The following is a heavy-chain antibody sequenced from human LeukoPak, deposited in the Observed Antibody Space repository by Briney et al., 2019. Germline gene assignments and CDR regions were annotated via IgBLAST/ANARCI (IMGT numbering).Heavy chain of an antibody. V-gene: IGHV1-69*13. Sequence: ASVKVSCKASGGTFSSYAISWVRQAPGQGLEWMGGIIPIFGTANYAQKFQGRVTITADESTSTAYMELSSLRSEDTAVYYCARAVAVYYYDSSGPYYFDYWGQGTLVTVSS. J-gene: IGHJ4*02. CDR1: GGTFSSYA. D-gene: IGHD3-22*01. CDR2: IIPIFGTA. CDR3: ARAVAVYYYDSSGPYYFDY.